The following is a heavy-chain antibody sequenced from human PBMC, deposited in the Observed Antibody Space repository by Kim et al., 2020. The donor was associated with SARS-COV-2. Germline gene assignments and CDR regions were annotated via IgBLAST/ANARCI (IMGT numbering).Heavy chain of an antibody. CDR3: ASATYTVI. V-gene: IGHV3-30-3*01. D-gene: IGHD2-2*02. J-gene: IGHJ3*02. CDR2: ISYDGSNK. CDR1: GFTFSSYA. Sequence: GGSLRLSCAASGFTFSSYAMHWVRQAPGKGLEWVAVISYDGSNKYYADSVKGRFTISRDNSKNTLNLQMNSLRAEDTAVYYCASATYTVIWGQGTMVTVSS.